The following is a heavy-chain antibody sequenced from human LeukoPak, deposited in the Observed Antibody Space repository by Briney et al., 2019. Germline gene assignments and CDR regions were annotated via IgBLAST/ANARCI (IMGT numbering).Heavy chain of an antibody. CDR2: ISAYNGNT. J-gene: IGHJ5*02. Sequence: ASVKVSCKASGYTFTSYGISWVRQAPGQGLEWMGWISAYNGNTNYAQKLQGRVTMTTDTSTSTAYMELRSLRSDDTAVYYCARSGHYYDSSGYRYNWFDPWGQGTLVTVSS. D-gene: IGHD3-22*01. CDR3: ARSGHYYDSSGYRYNWFDP. V-gene: IGHV1-18*01. CDR1: GYTFTSYG.